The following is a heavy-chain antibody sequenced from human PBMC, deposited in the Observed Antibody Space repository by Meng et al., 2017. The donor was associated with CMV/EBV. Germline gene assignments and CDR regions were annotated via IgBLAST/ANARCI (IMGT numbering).Heavy chain of an antibody. J-gene: IGHJ5*02. V-gene: IGHV3-73*01. CDR3: TRLGDAPLRRGFDP. Sequence: GGSLRLSFAASGFTFSGSAMHWVRQASGKGLEWVGRIRSKANSYATAYAASVKGRFTISRDDSKNTAYLQMNSLKTEDTAVYYCTRLGDAPLRRGFDPWGQGTLVTVSS. D-gene: IGHD5-12*01. CDR1: GFTFSGSA. CDR2: IRSKANSYAT.